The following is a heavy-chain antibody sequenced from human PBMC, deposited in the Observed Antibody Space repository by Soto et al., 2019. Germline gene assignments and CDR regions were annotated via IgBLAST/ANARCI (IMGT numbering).Heavy chain of an antibody. J-gene: IGHJ4*02. CDR2: RYTGGSA. V-gene: IGHV3-53*01. CDR3: ARSFNDWTSYVDY. CDR1: GFSVTDHY. Sequence: GGSLRLSCAASGFSVTDHYMTWVRQAQGPGLGWVSVRYTGGSAYYGDSVKGRFTIFRDSSTNTLYLQMNSLKVGDTASYFCARSFNDWTSYVDYWSEGTLVTVSS. D-gene: IGHD3-9*01.